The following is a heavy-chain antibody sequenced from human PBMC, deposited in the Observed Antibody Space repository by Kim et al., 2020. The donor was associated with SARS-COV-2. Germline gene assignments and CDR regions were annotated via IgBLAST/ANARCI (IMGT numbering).Heavy chain of an antibody. J-gene: IGHJ4*02. CDR3: ARFSIAALQAIDY. V-gene: IGHV4-34*01. CDR2: INHSGST. D-gene: IGHD6-13*01. CDR1: GGSFSGYY. Sequence: SETLSLTCAVYGGSFSGYYWSWIRQPPGKGLEWIGEINHSGSTNYNPSLKSRVTISVDTSKNQFSLKLSSVTAADTAVYYCARFSIAALQAIDYWGQGTLVTVSS.